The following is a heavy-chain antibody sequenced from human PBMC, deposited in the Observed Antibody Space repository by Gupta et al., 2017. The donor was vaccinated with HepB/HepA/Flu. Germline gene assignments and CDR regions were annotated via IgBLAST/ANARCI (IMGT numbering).Heavy chain of an antibody. V-gene: IGHV3-74*01. J-gene: IGHJ4*02. D-gene: IGHD3-16*01. CDR3: SRDTFGLYDY. Sequence: EVQLAESGGGLVQPGGSLRLSCAASGFTVSSYWMHWVRQAPGKGLVWVSRMNQHWSVINYADSVKGRFTISRDKTKNAMYLQMNSVRADDSSIYFSSRDTFGLYDYWGQGTLVTVSS. CDR2: MNQHWSVI. CDR1: GFTVSSYW.